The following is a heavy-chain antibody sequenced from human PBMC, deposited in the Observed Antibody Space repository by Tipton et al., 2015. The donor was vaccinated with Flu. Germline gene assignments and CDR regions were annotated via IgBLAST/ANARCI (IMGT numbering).Heavy chain of an antibody. CDR2: IKQDGREK. J-gene: IGHJ4*02. CDR3: ARDDGGNSFSVAYS. CDR1: GFSFSDYW. V-gene: IGHV3-7*01. D-gene: IGHD4-23*01. Sequence: SLRLSCVASGFSFSDYWMSWVRQAPGKGLEWVANIKQDGREKYYGDSVKGRFTISRDNAKNSLYLQINNLRAEDTAVYYCARDDGGNSFSVAYSWGPGTQVIVSS.